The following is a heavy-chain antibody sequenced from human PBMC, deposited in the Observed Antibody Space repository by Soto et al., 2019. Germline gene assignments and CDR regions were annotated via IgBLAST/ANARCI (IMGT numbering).Heavy chain of an antibody. CDR3: ARHTPAISISDH. CDR2: IYYSGST. J-gene: IGHJ4*02. V-gene: IGHV4-39*01. D-gene: IGHD2-15*01. CDR1: GGSISSSSYY. Sequence: PSETLCLTCTVSGGSISSSSYYWGWIRQPPGKGLEWIGSIYYSGSTYYNPSLKSRVTISVDTSKNQFSLKLSSVTAADTAVYYCARHTPAISISDHWGQGTLVTGSS.